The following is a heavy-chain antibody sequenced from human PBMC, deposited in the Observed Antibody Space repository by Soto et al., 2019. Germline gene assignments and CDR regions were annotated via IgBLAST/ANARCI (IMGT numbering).Heavy chain of an antibody. CDR3: ARAVGDYYYGMDV. J-gene: IGHJ6*02. CDR2: IDGVGSST. CDR1: GFTFTNYW. V-gene: IGHV3-74*01. Sequence: GGSLRLSCAASGFTFTNYWMHWVRQVPGKGLVWVSRIDGVGSSTSYADSVKGRFTISRDNAKNTLYLQMNSLRAEDTAVYYCARAVGDYYYGMDVWGQGTTVTVSS.